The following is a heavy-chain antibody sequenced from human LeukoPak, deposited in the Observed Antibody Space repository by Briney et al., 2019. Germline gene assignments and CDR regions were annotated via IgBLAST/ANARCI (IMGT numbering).Heavy chain of an antibody. D-gene: IGHD4-23*01. Sequence: ASVKVSCKVSGYTLTELSMHWVRQAPGKGLEWMGGFDPEDGETIYAQKFQGRVTMTEDTSTDTAYMELSSLRSEDTAVYYCAKDQGGNYAAKVDYWGQGTLVTVSS. CDR3: AKDQGGNYAAKVDY. CDR2: FDPEDGET. V-gene: IGHV1-24*01. CDR1: GYTLTELS. J-gene: IGHJ4*02.